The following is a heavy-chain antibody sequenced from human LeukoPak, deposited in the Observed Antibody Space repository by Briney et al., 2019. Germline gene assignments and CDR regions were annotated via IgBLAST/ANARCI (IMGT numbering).Heavy chain of an antibody. Sequence: PGGSLRLSRAASGFTFSSYAMHWVRQAPGKGLEWVAVISYDGSNKYYADSVKGRFTISRDNSKNTLYLQMNSLRAEDTAVYYCARDFLEMATDYWGQGTLVTVSS. CDR3: ARDFLEMATDY. V-gene: IGHV3-30-3*01. CDR1: GFTFSSYA. D-gene: IGHD5-24*01. J-gene: IGHJ4*02. CDR2: ISYDGSNK.